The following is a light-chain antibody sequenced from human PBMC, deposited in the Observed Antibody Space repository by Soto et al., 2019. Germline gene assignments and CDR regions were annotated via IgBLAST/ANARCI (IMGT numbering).Light chain of an antibody. CDR1: SSDVGGYNF. Sequence: SALTQPASVFGSPGQSITISCTGTSSDVGGYNFVSWYQQLPGKAPKLMIYEVTSRPSGVSNRFSGSKSGNTASLTISGLQPEDEADYYCSSYAGSNNFVFGTGTKVTVL. CDR3: SSYAGSNNFV. V-gene: IGLV2-14*03. CDR2: EVT. J-gene: IGLJ1*01.